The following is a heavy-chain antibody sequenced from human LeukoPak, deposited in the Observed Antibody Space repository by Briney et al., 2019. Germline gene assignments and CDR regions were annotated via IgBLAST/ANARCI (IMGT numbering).Heavy chain of an antibody. D-gene: IGHD1-26*01. J-gene: IGHJ4*02. V-gene: IGHV3-11*04. Sequence: GGSLRLSCAASRFSFSDYYMSWIRQAPGQGLEWVSFISSSSSTIYYAGSVKGRFTISRDNAKNSLYLQMNSLRAEDTAVYYCARDRGGSYSAIDYWGQGTLVTVSS. CDR3: ARDRGGSYSAIDY. CDR2: ISSSSSTI. CDR1: RFSFSDYY.